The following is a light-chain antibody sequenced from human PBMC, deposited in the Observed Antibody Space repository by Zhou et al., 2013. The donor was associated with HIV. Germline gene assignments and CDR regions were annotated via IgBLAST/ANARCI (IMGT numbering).Light chain of an antibody. CDR1: QNIRRW. Sequence: DIQMTQTPLTLSASVGDSVTITCRASQNIRRWVAWYQQKPGKAPKLLIYEASNVQIGVPSRFSGSGSGTEFTLTIAGLQAEDFATYFCQQYDNLWTFGPGTMVDVK. V-gene: IGKV1-5*03. J-gene: IGKJ1*01. CDR3: QQYDNLWT. CDR2: EAS.